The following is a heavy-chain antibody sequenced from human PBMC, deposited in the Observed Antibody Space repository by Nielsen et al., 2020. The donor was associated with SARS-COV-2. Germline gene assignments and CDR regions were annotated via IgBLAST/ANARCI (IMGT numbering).Heavy chain of an antibody. CDR3: AKGTDSRKQGY. Sequence: SETLSLTCTVSGDSIGSGGYYWSWIRQHPGKGLEWIAYIYYTGTTSYNPSLRSRVTISVDTSKNEFSLKLSSVTAADTAVYYCAKGTDSRKQGYWGQGTLVTVSA. CDR2: IYYTGTT. D-gene: IGHD6-13*01. CDR1: GDSIGSGGYY. J-gene: IGHJ4*02. V-gene: IGHV4-31*03.